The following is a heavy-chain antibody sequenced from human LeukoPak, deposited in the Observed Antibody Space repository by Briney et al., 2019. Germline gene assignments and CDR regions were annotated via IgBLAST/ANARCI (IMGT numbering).Heavy chain of an antibody. Sequence: SETLSLTCTVSGGSISSSNYYWGWIRQPPGKGLEWIGSIYYSGSTYYNPSLKSRVTISVDTSKNQFSLKLSSVTAADTAVSYCARDIVVVPAAIPQADWFDPWGQGTLVTVSS. V-gene: IGHV4-39*07. CDR1: GGSISSSNYY. CDR3: ARDIVVVPAAIPQADWFDP. J-gene: IGHJ5*02. CDR2: IYYSGST. D-gene: IGHD2-2*01.